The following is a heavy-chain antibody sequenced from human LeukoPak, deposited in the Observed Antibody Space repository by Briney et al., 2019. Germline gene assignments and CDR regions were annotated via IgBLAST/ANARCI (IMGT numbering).Heavy chain of an antibody. D-gene: IGHD3-10*01. CDR1: GYTFTSYD. Sequence: ASVKVSRKASGYTFTSYDINWVRQAPGQGLEWMGWMNPNSGHTGYVQKFQGRITMTRDTSVSTAYMELNSLTSEDTAVYYCARSPVGVRKKHDLWGQGTLVIVSS. J-gene: IGHJ5*02. CDR3: ARSPVGVRKKHDL. CDR2: MNPNSGHT. V-gene: IGHV1-8*01.